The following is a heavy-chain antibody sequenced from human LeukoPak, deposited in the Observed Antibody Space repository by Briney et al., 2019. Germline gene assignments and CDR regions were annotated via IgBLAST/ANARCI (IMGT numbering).Heavy chain of an antibody. V-gene: IGHV1-69*05. CDR3: ARGAFEYSYGDYYYYYMDV. CDR2: IIPIFGTA. J-gene: IGHJ6*03. D-gene: IGHD5-18*01. CDR1: GGTFSSYA. Sequence: GASVKVSCKASGGTFSSYAISWVRQAPGQGLEWMGEIIPIFGTANYAQKFQGRVTITTDESTSTAYMELSSLRSEDTAVYYCARGAFEYSYGDYYYYYMDVWGKGTTVTVSS.